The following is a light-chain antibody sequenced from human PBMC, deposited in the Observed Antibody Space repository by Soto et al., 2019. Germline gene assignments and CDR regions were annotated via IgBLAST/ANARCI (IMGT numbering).Light chain of an antibody. CDR3: HQYNNWPPDT. CDR1: QSVSSSY. J-gene: IGKJ3*01. V-gene: IGKV3-20*01. Sequence: EIVLTQSPGTLSLSPGERATLSCRASQSVSSSYLAWYQQKPGQAPRLLIYGASSRATGIPDRFSGSGSGTDFTLTISRLEPEDFAVYYCHQYNNWPPDTFGPGTKVDIK. CDR2: GAS.